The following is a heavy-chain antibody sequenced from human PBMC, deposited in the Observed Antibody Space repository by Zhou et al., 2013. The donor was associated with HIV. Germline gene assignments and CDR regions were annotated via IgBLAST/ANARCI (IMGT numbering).Heavy chain of an antibody. J-gene: IGHJ3*02. V-gene: IGHV1-46*01. CDR1: GYTFTSHY. CDR3: ARAPPPPNYSDGWVVGGTFDI. Sequence: QVHLVQSGSEVKKPGASVRISCKASGYTFTSHYMHWVRQAPGQGLEWMGIINPSGGSTTSAQKFQGRVTMTIDTFKTTAYMEMRRLKYDDTAMYFCARAPPPPNYSDGWVVGGTFDIWGPGTVVAVSS. D-gene: IGHD1-26*01. CDR2: INPSGGST.